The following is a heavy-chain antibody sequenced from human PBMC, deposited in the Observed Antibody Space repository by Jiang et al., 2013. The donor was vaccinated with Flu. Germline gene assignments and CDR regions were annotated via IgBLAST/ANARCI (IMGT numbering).Heavy chain of an antibody. CDR1: GGTFSSYA. J-gene: IGHJ4*02. CDR3: AREGFGGGGGY. D-gene: IGHD4-23*01. V-gene: IGHV1-69*04. Sequence: GAEVKKPGSSVKVSCKASGGTFSSYAISWVRQAPGQGLEWMGRIIPILGIANYAQKFQGRVTITADKSTSTAYMELSSLRSEDTAVYYCAREGFGGGGGYWGQGTLVTVSS. CDR2: IIPILGIA.